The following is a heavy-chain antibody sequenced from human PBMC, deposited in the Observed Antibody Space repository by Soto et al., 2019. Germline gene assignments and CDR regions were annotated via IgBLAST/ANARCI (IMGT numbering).Heavy chain of an antibody. CDR2: IYSGGST. Sequence: ETLSLTCTVSGGSINSTRYYWGWIRQPPGKGLEWVSIIYSGGSTYYADSVKGRFTISRDNSKNTLYLQMNSLRAEDTAVYYCARGRWLRLLDYWGQGTLVTVSS. V-gene: IGHV3-66*01. CDR3: ARGRWLRLLDY. D-gene: IGHD5-12*01. CDR1: GGSINSTRYY. J-gene: IGHJ4*02.